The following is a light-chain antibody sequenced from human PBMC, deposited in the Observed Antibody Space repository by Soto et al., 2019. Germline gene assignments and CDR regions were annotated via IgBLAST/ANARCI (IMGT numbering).Light chain of an antibody. Sequence: QSALTQPRSVSGSPGQSVTISCTGTSSDVGGYNYVSWYQQHPGKAPKLMIYDVSKRPSGVPDRFSDSKSGNSASLTISGLQAEDEADYYCCSYAGSYNLVFGGGTKLTVL. J-gene: IGLJ2*01. CDR2: DVS. V-gene: IGLV2-11*01. CDR3: CSYAGSYNLV. CDR1: SSDVGGYNY.